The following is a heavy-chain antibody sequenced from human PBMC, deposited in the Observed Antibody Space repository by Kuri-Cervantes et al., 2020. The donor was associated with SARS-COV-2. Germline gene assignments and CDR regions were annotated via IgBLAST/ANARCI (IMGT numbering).Heavy chain of an antibody. V-gene: IGHV4-34*01. CDR3: ARRVPPWYDFWSGYYGMDV. D-gene: IGHD3-3*01. CDR1: GGSFSGYY. J-gene: IGHJ6*02. Sequence: SETLSLTCAVYGGSFSGYYWSWIRQPPGKGLEWIGEINHSGSTNYNPPLKSRVTISVDTSKNQFSLKLSSVTAADTAVYYCARRVPPWYDFWSGYYGMDVWGQGTTVTVSS. CDR2: INHSGST.